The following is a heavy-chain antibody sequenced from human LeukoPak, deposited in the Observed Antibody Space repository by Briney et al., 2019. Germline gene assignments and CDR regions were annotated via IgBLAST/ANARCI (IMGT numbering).Heavy chain of an antibody. CDR1: GGSISTGGYY. J-gene: IGHJ4*02. V-gene: IGHV4-31*03. CDR2: IYYSGST. Sequence: SQTLSLTCTVSGGSISTGGYYWSWIRQHPGKGLEWIGYIYYSGSTYYNPSLKSRLTISVDTSKNQFSLKLSSVTAADTAVYYCARGGGGGYYFDYWGQGTLVTVSS. D-gene: IGHD2-15*01. CDR3: ARGGGGGYYFDY.